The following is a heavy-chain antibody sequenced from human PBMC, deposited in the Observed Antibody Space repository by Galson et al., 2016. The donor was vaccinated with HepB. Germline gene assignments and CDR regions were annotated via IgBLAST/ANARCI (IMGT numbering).Heavy chain of an antibody. CDR2: INTNTGNP. V-gene: IGHV7-4-1*02. CDR1: GYTFTTYA. CDR3: AREAGTVAGPGDY. J-gene: IGHJ4*02. D-gene: IGHD6-19*01. Sequence: SVKASCKASGYTFTTYAVIWVRQAPGQGLEWMGWINTNTGNPTYAQDFTGRFVFSLDTSVSTAYLQISDLKAEDTAVYFCAREAGTVAGPGDYWGQGTLVTVSS.